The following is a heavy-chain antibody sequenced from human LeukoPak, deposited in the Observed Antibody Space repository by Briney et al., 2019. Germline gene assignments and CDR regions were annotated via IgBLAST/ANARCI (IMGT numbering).Heavy chain of an antibody. D-gene: IGHD3-22*01. V-gene: IGHV7-4-1*02. CDR1: GYTFTSYA. CDR3: AGDSSGYYSSDAFDI. J-gene: IGHJ3*02. CDR2: INTNTGNP. Sequence: ASVKVSCKASGYTFTSYAMNWVRQAPGQGLEWMGWINTNTGNPTYAQGFTGRFVFSLDTSVSTAYLQISSLKAEDTAVYYCAGDSSGYYSSDAFDIWGQGIMVTVSS.